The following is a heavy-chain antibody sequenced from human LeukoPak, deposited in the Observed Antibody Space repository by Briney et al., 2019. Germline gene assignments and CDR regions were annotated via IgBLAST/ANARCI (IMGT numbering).Heavy chain of an antibody. CDR2: ISGSGGST. J-gene: IGHJ4*02. Sequence: PGGSLRLSCAASGFTFSSYAMSWVRQAPGKGLEWVSAISGSGGSTYCADSVKGRFTISRGNSKNTLYLQMNSLRAEDTAVYYCAKASGYDKYFDYWGQGTLVTVSS. V-gene: IGHV3-23*01. D-gene: IGHD5-12*01. CDR1: GFTFSSYA. CDR3: AKASGYDKYFDY.